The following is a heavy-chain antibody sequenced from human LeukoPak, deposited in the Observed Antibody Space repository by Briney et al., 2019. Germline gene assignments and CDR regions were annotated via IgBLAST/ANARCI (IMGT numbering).Heavy chain of an antibody. J-gene: IGHJ4*02. CDR1: GGSISSSSYY. CDR2: IYYSGST. V-gene: IGHV4-39*01. CDR3: AGYITMVRGVYFDY. Sequence: SETLSLTCTVSGGSISSSSYYWGWIRQPPGKGLEWIGSIYYSGSTYYNPSLKSRVTISVDTSKNQFSLKLSSVTAADTAVYYCAGYITMVRGVYFDYWGQGTLVTVSS. D-gene: IGHD3-10*01.